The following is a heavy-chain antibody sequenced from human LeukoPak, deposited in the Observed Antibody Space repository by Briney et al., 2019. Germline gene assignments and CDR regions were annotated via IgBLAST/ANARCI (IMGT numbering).Heavy chain of an antibody. V-gene: IGHV1-2*02. CDR3: ARDYYDNSGYYDY. CDR1: GYTFTGYY. Sequence: ASVKVSCKASGYTFTGYYMHWVRQAPGQGLEWRGWINPNSGGTNYAQKFQGRVTMTRDTSISTAYMELSRLRSDDTAVYYCARDYYDNSGYYDYWGQGTLVTVSS. CDR2: INPNSGGT. D-gene: IGHD3-22*01. J-gene: IGHJ4*02.